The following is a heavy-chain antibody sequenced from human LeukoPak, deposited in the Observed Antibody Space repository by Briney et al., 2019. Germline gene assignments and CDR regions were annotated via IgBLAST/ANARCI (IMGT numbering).Heavy chain of an antibody. D-gene: IGHD4-17*01. J-gene: IGHJ4*02. CDR2: INTNTGNP. CDR3: ATPQWPTKTTVTTLYY. V-gene: IGHV7-4-1*02. CDR1: GYTFTSYA. Sequence: GASVKVSCKASGYTFTSYAMNWVRQAPGQGLEWMGWINTNTGNPTYAQGFTGRFVFSLDTSVSTAYLQISSLKAEDTAVYYCATPQWPTKTTVTTLYYWGQGTLVTVSS.